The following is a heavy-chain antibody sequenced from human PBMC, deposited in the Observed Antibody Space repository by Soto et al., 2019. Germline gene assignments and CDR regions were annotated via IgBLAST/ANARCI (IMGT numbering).Heavy chain of an antibody. Sequence: GAXLXVSGKASCYTCTNYGISWVRQAPGQGLEWMGWIXAYNGXTNYAQKLQGXXTMTTDTXXSTAYMELRSLRSDDTAVYYCARERSGVSYYKYWGQGTLVTVSS. CDR1: CYTCTNYG. D-gene: IGHD7-27*01. CDR3: ARERSGVSYYKY. V-gene: IGHV1-18*01. J-gene: IGHJ4*02. CDR2: IXAYNGXT.